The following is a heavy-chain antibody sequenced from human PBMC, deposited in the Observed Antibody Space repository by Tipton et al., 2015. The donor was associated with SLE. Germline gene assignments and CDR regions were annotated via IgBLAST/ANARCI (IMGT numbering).Heavy chain of an antibody. V-gene: IGHV4-61*10. CDR3: ARGVGYEDL. J-gene: IGHJ5*02. CDR1: GGSVTSDNNY. D-gene: IGHD5-12*01. CDR2: INVSGRT. Sequence: TLSLTCDVFGGSVTSDNNYWSWIRQPAGKGLEWIGRINVSGRTHYNPSLKSRVTISVDTSKNQFSLKLNSVTAADTAVYYCARGVGYEDLWGQGTLVTVSA.